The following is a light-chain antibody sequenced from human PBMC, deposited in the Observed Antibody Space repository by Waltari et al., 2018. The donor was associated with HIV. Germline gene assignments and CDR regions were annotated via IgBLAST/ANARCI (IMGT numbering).Light chain of an antibody. J-gene: IGLJ1*01. V-gene: IGLV2-14*01. CDR1: SSHHDGYNY. CDR3: SSYTSSSTLLYV. CDR2: EVS. Sequence: QSALTQPASVSVSPGQSITISCTGPSSHHDGYNYVSWSQQPPGQAPDPMIYEVSNRPSGVSNRFSGSKSGNTASLTISGLQAEDEADYYCSSYTSSSTLLYVFGTGTKVTVL.